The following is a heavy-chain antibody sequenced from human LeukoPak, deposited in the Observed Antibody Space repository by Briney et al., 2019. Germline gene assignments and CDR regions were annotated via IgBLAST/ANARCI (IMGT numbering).Heavy chain of an antibody. CDR3: AKAAYYDILTGYLDY. D-gene: IGHD3-9*01. V-gene: IGHV3-23*01. CDR1: GFTYSSYA. CDR2: ISGSGGST. Sequence: GGSLRLSCAASGFTYSSYAMSWVRQAPGKGLEWVSAISGSGGSTYYADSVKGRFTISRDNSKNTLYLQMNSLRAEDTAVYYCAKAAYYDILTGYLDYWGQGTLVTVSS. J-gene: IGHJ4*02.